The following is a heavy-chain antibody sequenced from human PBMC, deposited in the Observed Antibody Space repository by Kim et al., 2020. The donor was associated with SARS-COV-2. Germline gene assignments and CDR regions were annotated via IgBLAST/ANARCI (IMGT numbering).Heavy chain of an antibody. J-gene: IGHJ4*02. CDR1: GYTFTAYY. CDR3: AKIKENNGWFPFDN. V-gene: IGHV1-2*06. Sequence: ASVKVSCKASGYTFTAYYIHWVRQAPGQGLEWMGRINPNSGDTNYAQKFQGRVTMTRDTSISTAYMELSRLRSDDTAVYYCAKIKENNGWFPFDNWGQGTLVTVSS. D-gene: IGHD6-19*01. CDR2: INPNSGDT.